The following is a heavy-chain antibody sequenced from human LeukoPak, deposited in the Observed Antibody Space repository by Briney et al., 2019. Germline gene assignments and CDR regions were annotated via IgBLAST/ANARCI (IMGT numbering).Heavy chain of an antibody. CDR3: ASGVAVDPDTFDI. CDR2: ISYSGSA. Sequence: SETLSLTCTVSNGSFSNHFWSWIRQPPGKGQEWIGYISYSGSAHYDPSLKSRVTISVDTSKNQFSLKLSSVTAADTAVYYCASGVAVDPDTFDIWGLGTLVTVSS. CDR1: NGSFSNHF. J-gene: IGHJ3*02. V-gene: IGHV4-59*08. D-gene: IGHD6-19*01.